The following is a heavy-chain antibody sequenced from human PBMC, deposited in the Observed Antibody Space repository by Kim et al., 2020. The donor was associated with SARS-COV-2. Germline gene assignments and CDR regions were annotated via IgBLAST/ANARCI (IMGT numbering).Heavy chain of an antibody. Sequence: GGSLRLSCAASGLTFSNHAMSWVRQAPGKGLEWVSSLSGSGGSTYYADSVKGRFTISRDNSRNTLYLQMSSLRVEDTAVYYCAKGGGFGELLQPPDFWGQGTLVTVSS. CDR1: GLTFSNHA. CDR3: AKGGGFGELLQPPDF. D-gene: IGHD3-10*01. V-gene: IGHV3-23*01. J-gene: IGHJ4*02. CDR2: LSGSGGST.